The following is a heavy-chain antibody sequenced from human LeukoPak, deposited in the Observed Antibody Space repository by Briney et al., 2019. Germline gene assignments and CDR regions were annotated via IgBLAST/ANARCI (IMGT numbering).Heavy chain of an antibody. Sequence: GGSLRLSCAASGFTFSSYAMHWVRQAPGKGLEYVSAISSNGGSTYYANSVKGRFTISRDNSKNTLYLQMGSLRAEDMAVYYCARRVTAVVTDYFAYCARGTLVTVSS. J-gene: IGHJ4*02. CDR2: ISSNGGST. CDR3: ARRVTAVVTDYFAY. D-gene: IGHD2-21*02. CDR1: GFTFSSYA. V-gene: IGHV3-64*01.